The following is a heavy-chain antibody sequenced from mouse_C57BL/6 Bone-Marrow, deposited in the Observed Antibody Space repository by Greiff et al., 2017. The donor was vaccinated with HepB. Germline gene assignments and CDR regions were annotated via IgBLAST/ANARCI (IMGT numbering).Heavy chain of an antibody. CDR1: GFTFSSYG. CDR3: ARGGYDYGGAWFAY. Sequence: EVKLVESGGDLVKPGGSLKLSCAASGFTFSSYGMSWVRQTPDKRLEWVATISSGGSYTYYPDSGKGRFTISRDNAKNTLYLQMSSLKSEDTAMYYLARGGYDYGGAWFAYWGQGTLVTVSA. CDR2: ISSGGSYT. V-gene: IGHV5-6*02. D-gene: IGHD2-4*01. J-gene: IGHJ3*01.